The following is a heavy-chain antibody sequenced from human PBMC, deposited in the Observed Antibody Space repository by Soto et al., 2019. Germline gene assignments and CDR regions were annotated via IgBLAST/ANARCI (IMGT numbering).Heavy chain of an antibody. CDR2: ISAYSGHT. D-gene: IGHD3-9*01. Sequence: QVQLVQSGAEVKKPGASVKVSCKASGYTFTSYRISWVRQAPGQGLEWMGWISAYSGHTNYAQKLQGRVTMTTDTATSAAYVEMRSLRSDDTDVYYYARAGLAGRYVDRFDYWGQGTLVTVSS. CDR1: GYTFTSYR. J-gene: IGHJ4*02. V-gene: IGHV1-18*01. CDR3: ARAGLAGRYVDRFDY.